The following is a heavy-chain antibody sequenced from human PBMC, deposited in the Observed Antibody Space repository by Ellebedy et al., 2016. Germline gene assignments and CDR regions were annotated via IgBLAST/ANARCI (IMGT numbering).Heavy chain of an antibody. J-gene: IGHJ5*02. D-gene: IGHD2-15*01. CDR3: ARDPGRYCTGGSCYSRGDWFDP. CDR1: GGSITSYYY. V-gene: IGHV4-30-4*01. Sequence: SETLSLTCTVSGGSITSYYYWSWFRQPPGKGLEWIGYIDYSGSAHYSPSLDSRVTISVDTSKNFFSLNLSSVTAAETAVYFCARDPGRYCTGGSCYSRGDWFDPWGQGTLVKVSS. CDR2: IDYSGSA.